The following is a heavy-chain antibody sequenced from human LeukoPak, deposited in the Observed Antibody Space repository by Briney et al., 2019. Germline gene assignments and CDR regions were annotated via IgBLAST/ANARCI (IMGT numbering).Heavy chain of an antibody. J-gene: IGHJ4*02. CDR3: APEALPYSGSYYY. CDR1: GFSFSNYA. Sequence: PGGSLRLSCAASGFSFSNYAMSWVRQSPGRGLEWVSTISGPGRNTYYADSVKGRFTISRDNSKNILYLQMTSLRAEDTALYYCAPEALPYSGSYYYWGPGTLVTVSS. D-gene: IGHD1-26*01. V-gene: IGHV3-23*01. CDR2: ISGPGRNT.